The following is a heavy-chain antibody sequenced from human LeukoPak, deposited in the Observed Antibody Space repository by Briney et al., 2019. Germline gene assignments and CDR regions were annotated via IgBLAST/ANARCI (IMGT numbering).Heavy chain of an antibody. CDR3: ARDRDSGSYYDLDY. V-gene: IGHV1-69*13. CDR2: IIPIFGTA. CDR1: GGTFSSYA. J-gene: IGHJ4*02. D-gene: IGHD1-26*01. Sequence: SVKVSCKASGGTFSSYAISWGRQAPGQGLEWRGGIIPIFGTANYAQKFQGRVTITADESTSTAYMELSSLRSEDTAVYYCARDRDSGSYYDLDYWGEGTLVTVSS.